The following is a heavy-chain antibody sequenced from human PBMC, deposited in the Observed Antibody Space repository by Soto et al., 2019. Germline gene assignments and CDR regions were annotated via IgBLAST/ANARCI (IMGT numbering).Heavy chain of an antibody. J-gene: IGHJ5*01. CDR3: ARYLTISKWFGS. V-gene: IGHV3-23*01. CDR2: ISGGGGST. CDR1: GFTFITYA. D-gene: IGHD3-9*01. Sequence: PGGSLRLSCAASGFTFITYAMSWVRQAPGKGLEWVSVISGGGGSTYYADSVKGRFTISRDNSKNTLYLQMNSLRAEDTAVYYCARYLTISKWFGSWGQGSLVIGSS.